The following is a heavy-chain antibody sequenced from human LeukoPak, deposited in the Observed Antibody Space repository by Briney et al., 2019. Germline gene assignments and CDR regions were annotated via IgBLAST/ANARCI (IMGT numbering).Heavy chain of an antibody. J-gene: IGHJ3*02. CDR3: AKEGGYCSSTSCYGGVPVGTDAFDI. Sequence: PGGSLRLSCAASGFAFSSYWMHWVRQAPGKGLVWVSRINSDGSSASYADSVKGRFTISRDNAKNTLYLQMNSLRAEDTAVYYCAKEGGYCSSTSCYGGVPVGTDAFDIWGQGTMVTVSS. V-gene: IGHV3-74*01. CDR1: GFAFSSYW. CDR2: INSDGSSA. D-gene: IGHD2-2*01.